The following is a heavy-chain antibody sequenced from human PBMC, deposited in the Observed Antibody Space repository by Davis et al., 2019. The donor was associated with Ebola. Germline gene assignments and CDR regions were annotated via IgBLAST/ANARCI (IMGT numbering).Heavy chain of an antibody. CDR1: GYTFTGYY. V-gene: IGHV1-2*02. Sequence: ASVKVSCKASGYTFTGYYMHWVRQAPGQGLEWMGWINPNSGGTNYAQKFQGRVTMTRDTSISTAYMELSRLRSDDTAVYYCARGGPISDWNDVGAFDIWGQGTMVTVSS. CDR3: ARGGPISDWNDVGAFDI. J-gene: IGHJ3*02. CDR2: INPNSGGT. D-gene: IGHD1-1*01.